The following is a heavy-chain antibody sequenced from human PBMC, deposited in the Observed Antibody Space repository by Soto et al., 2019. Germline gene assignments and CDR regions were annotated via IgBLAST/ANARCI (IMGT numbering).Heavy chain of an antibody. J-gene: IGHJ5*02. D-gene: IGHD7-27*01. Sequence: KPSETLSLTCTVSGGSISSYYWSWVRQPPGKGLEWIGYIFYSGSSNYNPSLKSPVTISVDASKNQFSLKLSSVTAADTAVYYCVRTGLGWFDPWGQGTLVTVSS. CDR1: GGSISSYY. CDR2: IFYSGSS. V-gene: IGHV4-59*01. CDR3: VRTGLGWFDP.